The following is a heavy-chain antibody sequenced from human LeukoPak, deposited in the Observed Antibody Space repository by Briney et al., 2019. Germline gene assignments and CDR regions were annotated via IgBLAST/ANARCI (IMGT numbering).Heavy chain of an antibody. V-gene: IGHV1-2*02. CDR3: ARGWGFDYYGSGSYRYNWFDP. CDR2: INPNSGGT. D-gene: IGHD3-10*01. J-gene: IGHJ5*02. CDR1: GYTFTGYH. Sequence: ASVKVSCKASGYTFTGYHMHWVRQAPGQGLEWMGWINPNSGGTNYAQKFQGRVTMTRDTSISTAYMELSRLRSDDTAVYYCARGWGFDYYGSGSYRYNWFDPWGQGTLVTVSS.